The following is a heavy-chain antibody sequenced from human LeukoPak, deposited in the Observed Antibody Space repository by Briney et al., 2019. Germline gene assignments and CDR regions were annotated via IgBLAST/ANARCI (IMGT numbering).Heavy chain of an antibody. Sequence: GGSLRLSCAASGFTFSSYELNWVRQAPGKGLEWLSRISTSGTTKYYANSVKGRFTIFRDNAKNSVYLQMNSLTAEDTGLYYCARDATTQVGWVYMDVWGKGTTVTISS. V-gene: IGHV3-48*03. CDR2: ISTSGTTK. CDR1: GFTFSSYE. CDR3: ARDATTQVGWVYMDV. J-gene: IGHJ6*03. D-gene: IGHD1-1*01.